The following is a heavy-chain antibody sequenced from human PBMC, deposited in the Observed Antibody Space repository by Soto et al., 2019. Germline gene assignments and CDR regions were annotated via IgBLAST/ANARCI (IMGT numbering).Heavy chain of an antibody. J-gene: IGHJ4*02. V-gene: IGHV4-4*02. CDR3: ARGHYDFWSGYHY. D-gene: IGHD3-3*01. Sequence: SETLSLTCAVSGGSISSSNWWSWFLQPPGKGLEWIGEIYHSGSTNYNPSLKSRVTIPVDKSKNQFSLKLSSVTAADTAVYYCARGHYDFWSGYHYWGQGTLVTVSS. CDR1: GGSISSSNW. CDR2: IYHSGST.